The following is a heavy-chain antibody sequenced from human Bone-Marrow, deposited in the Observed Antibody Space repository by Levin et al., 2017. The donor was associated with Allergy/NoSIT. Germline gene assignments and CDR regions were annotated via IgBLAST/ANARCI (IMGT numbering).Heavy chain of an antibody. CDR3: ATPTTVTTTDYDSFYYGLDV. D-gene: IGHD4-17*01. Sequence: VASVKVSCKVSGYNLTELSINWVRQAPAKGLEWMGGFDPEDGEIIYAQKFQGRVTMTEDTSTDTAYMEVVSLRSEDTAVYYCATPTTVTTTDYDSFYYGLDVWGQGTTVTVSS. CDR2: FDPEDGEI. V-gene: IGHV1-24*01. J-gene: IGHJ6*02. CDR1: GYNLTELS.